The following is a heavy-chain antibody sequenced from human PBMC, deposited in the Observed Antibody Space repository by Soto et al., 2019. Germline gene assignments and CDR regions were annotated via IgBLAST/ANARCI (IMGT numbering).Heavy chain of an antibody. CDR3: ARQFCSGGSCYVFDY. V-gene: IGHV4-59*08. CDR1: GGSISSYY. Sequence: SETLSLTCTVSGGSISSYYWSWIRQSPGEGLEWIGYIYYSGSTNYNPSLKSRVTISVDMSKNQLSLRLSSVTAADTAVYYCARQFCSGGSCYVFDYWGQGTLVTVSS. D-gene: IGHD2-15*01. CDR2: IYYSGST. J-gene: IGHJ4*02.